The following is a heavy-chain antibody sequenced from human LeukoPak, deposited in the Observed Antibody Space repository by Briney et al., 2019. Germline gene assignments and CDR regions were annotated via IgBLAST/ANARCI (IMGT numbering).Heavy chain of an antibody. V-gene: IGHV3-23*01. CDR1: VFTFISYA. CDR2: ISGSGGST. J-gene: IGHJ4*02. CDR3: AKVPPDSSGYQPFDY. Sequence: GGSLRLSCAASVFTFISYAMSWVRQAPGKGLEWVAAISGSGGSTYYAASVKGRFTISRDNSKNTLYLQMNSLRAEDTAVYYCAKVPPDSSGYQPFDYWGQGTLVTVSS. D-gene: IGHD3-22*01.